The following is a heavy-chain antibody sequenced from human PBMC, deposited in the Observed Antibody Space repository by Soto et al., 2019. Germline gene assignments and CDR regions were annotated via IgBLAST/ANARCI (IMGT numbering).Heavy chain of an antibody. CDR2: ISGSGEHT. CDR3: ARDRMLYATDYFYPMDV. J-gene: IGHJ6*02. V-gene: IGHV3-23*01. CDR1: EFTFKDHA. D-gene: IGHD2-8*01. Sequence: PGGSLRLSCAASEFTFKDHAMNWVRQAQGKGLEWLSVISGSGEHTYSAASVKGRFTISSDNSKKIMYLQMDRLRVEDTALYYCARDRMLYATDYFYPMDVWGQGTTVTVSS.